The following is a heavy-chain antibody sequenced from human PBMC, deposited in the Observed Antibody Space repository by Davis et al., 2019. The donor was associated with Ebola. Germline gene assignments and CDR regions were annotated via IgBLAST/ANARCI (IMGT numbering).Heavy chain of an antibody. V-gene: IGHV3-33*03. J-gene: IGHJ6*02. CDR1: GFTFSSYG. CDR3: ARTTRRYYYYGMDV. Sequence: GESLKISCAASGFTFSSYGMHWVRQAPGKGLEWVAVIWYDGSNKYYADSVKGRFTISRDNAKNSLYLQMNSLRAEDTAVYYCARTTRRYYYYGMDVWGQGTTVTVSS. D-gene: IGHD4-11*01. CDR2: IWYDGSNK.